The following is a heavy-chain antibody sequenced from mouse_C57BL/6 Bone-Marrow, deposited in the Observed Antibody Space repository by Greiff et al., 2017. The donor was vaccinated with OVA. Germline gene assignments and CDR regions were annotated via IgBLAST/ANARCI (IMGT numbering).Heavy chain of an antibody. CDR2: IYPGGGYT. Sequence: VQGVESGAELVRPGTSVKMSCKASGYTFTNYWIGWAKQRPGHGLEWIGDIYPGGGYTNYNEKFKGKATLTADKSSSTAYMQFSSLTSEDSAIYYCARLDYYGSSYAMDYWGQGTSVTVSS. CDR1: GYTFTNYW. J-gene: IGHJ4*01. D-gene: IGHD1-1*01. V-gene: IGHV1-63*01. CDR3: ARLDYYGSSYAMDY.